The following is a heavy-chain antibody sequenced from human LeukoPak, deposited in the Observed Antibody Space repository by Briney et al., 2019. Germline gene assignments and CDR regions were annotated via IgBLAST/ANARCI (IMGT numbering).Heavy chain of an antibody. V-gene: IGHV3-9*01. J-gene: IGHJ4*02. CDR3: AKSIGYYYDSSGYYYFDY. D-gene: IGHD3-22*01. CDR2: ISWNSGSI. CDR1: GFTFSSYA. Sequence: GGSLRLSCAASGFTFSSYAMSWVRQAPGKGLEWVSGISWNSGSIGYADSVKGRFTISRDNAKNSLYLQMNSLRAEDTALYYCAKSIGYYYDSSGYYYFDYWGQGTLVTVSS.